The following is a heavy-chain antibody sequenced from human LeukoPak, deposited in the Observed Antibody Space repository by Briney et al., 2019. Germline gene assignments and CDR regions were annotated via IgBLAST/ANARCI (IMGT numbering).Heavy chain of an antibody. D-gene: IGHD3-22*01. Sequence: GGSLRLSCAASGFTFSSYELNWVRQTPGKGLEWVSYISSSGSSIYYADSVKGRLTISRDNAKNSLCLQMNSLRAEDTAVYYCARQYYYDTSGYDAFYIWGQGTMVTVSS. J-gene: IGHJ3*02. V-gene: IGHV3-48*03. CDR2: ISSSGSSI. CDR3: ARQYYYDTSGYDAFYI. CDR1: GFTFSSYE.